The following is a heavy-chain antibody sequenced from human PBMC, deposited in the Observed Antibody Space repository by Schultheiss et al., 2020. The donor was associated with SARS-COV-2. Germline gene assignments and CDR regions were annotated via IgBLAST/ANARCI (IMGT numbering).Heavy chain of an antibody. CDR2: ITYTSSHI. CDR1: GFTFSNYW. J-gene: IGHJ6*02. Sequence: GGSLRLSCAASGFTFSNYWMSWVRQAPGKGLEWVSSITYTSSHIYYADSVKGRFTISRDNSKNTLYLQMNSLRAEDTAVYYCAKQNLAVAISYYYYGLDVWGQGTTVTVSS. D-gene: IGHD6-19*01. CDR3: AKQNLAVAISYYYYGLDV. V-gene: IGHV3-21*01.